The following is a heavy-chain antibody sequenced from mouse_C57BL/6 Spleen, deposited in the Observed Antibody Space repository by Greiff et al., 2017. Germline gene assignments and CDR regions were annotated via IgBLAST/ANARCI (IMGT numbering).Heavy chain of an antibody. Sequence: QVQLKQPGAELVKPGASVKLSCKASGYTFTSYWMQWVKQRPGQGLEWIGEIDPSDSYTNYNQKFKGKATLTVDTSSSTAYMQLSSLTSEDSAVYYCARRNHYYSGSSSYYFDYWGQGTTLTVSS. CDR3: ARRNHYYSGSSSYYFDY. D-gene: IGHD1-1*01. V-gene: IGHV1-50*01. J-gene: IGHJ2*01. CDR1: GYTFTSYW. CDR2: IDPSDSYT.